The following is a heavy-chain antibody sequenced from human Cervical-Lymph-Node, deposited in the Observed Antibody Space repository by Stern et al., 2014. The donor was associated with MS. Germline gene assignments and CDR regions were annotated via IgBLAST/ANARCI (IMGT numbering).Heavy chain of an antibody. D-gene: IGHD3-16*01. CDR3: ARNDVWYYGMDV. CDR1: GFTVSSNY. CDR2: IYSDGRT. J-gene: IGHJ6*02. V-gene: IGHV3-66*02. Sequence: EVQLEESGGGLVQPGGSLRLSCAASGFTVSSNYMTWVRQAPGKGLEWVSVIYSDGRTYYADSVKGRFTISRDNSKNTLHLQMNSLRDEDTAVYYCARNDVWYYGMDVWGQGTTVTVSS.